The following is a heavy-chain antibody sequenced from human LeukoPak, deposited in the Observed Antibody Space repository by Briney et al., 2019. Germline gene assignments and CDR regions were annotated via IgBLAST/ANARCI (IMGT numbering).Heavy chain of an antibody. Sequence: KESGPTLVKPTQTLTLTCTFSGFSLSTSGVGVGWIRQPPGKALEWLALIYWNDDKRYSPSLKSRLTITKDTSKNQVVLTMTNMDPVDTATYYYAHRLDLPLETYYDFWSGYYAAFDYWGQGTLVTVSS. CDR3: AHRLDLPLETYYDFWSGYYAAFDY. CDR2: IYWNDDK. J-gene: IGHJ4*02. CDR1: GFSLSTSGVG. D-gene: IGHD3-3*01. V-gene: IGHV2-5*01.